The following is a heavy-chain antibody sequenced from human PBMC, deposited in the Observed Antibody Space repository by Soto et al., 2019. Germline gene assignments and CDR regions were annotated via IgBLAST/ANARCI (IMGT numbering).Heavy chain of an antibody. CDR3: AREEGFRITMDRGRWFDP. Sequence: WASVKVSCKASGYTFTGYYLHWVRQAPGQGLEWMGWVNPISGDTNYAQKFQDRVIMTRDRSITTVHMELSRLRSDDTAVYYCAREEGFRITMDRGRWFDPWGQGTLVTVSS. J-gene: IGHJ5*02. D-gene: IGHD3-10*01. CDR2: VNPISGDT. CDR1: GYTFTGYY. V-gene: IGHV1-2*02.